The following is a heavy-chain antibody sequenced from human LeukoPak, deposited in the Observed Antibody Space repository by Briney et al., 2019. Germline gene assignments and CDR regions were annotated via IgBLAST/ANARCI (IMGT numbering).Heavy chain of an antibody. V-gene: IGHV1-2*02. CDR3: ARGHIVVVMYDY. CDR1: GYTFTGYY. D-gene: IGHD2-21*01. J-gene: IGHJ4*02. CDR2: INPNSGGT. Sequence: ASVKVSCKASGYTFTGYYMHWGRQAPGQGLEWMRWINPNSGGTNYAQKFQGRVTMTRATSISTAYMELSRLRSDDTAVYYCARGHIVVVMYDYWGQGTLVTVSS.